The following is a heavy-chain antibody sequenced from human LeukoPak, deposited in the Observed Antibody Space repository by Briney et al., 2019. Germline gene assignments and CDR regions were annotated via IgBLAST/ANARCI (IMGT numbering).Heavy chain of an antibody. J-gene: IGHJ6*04. Sequence: SQTLSLTCAISGDGVSSNSAAWNWIRQSPSRGLEWLGRTYYRAKWYNDYAVSVKSRITINPDTSKNQFSLQLNSVTPEDTAVYYCAREDRYYDFWSGYSGLARTHMDVWGKGTTVTVSS. V-gene: IGHV6-1*01. D-gene: IGHD3-3*01. CDR3: AREDRYYDFWSGYSGLARTHMDV. CDR1: GDGVSSNSAA. CDR2: TYYRAKWYN.